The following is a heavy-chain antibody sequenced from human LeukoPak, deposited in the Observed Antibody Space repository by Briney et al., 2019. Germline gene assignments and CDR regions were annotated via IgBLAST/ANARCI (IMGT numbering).Heavy chain of an antibody. D-gene: IGHD3-3*01. J-gene: IGHJ4*02. CDR3: ARQHTIFGVVTLYFDY. CDR1: GGSISSSSYY. CDR2: IYYSGST. Sequence: SETLSLTCTVSGGSISSSSYYWGWISQPPGKGLEGIGSIYYSGSTYYNPSLKSRVTISVDTSKNQFSLKLSSVTAADTAVYYCARQHTIFGVVTLYFDYWGQGTLVTVSS. V-gene: IGHV4-39*01.